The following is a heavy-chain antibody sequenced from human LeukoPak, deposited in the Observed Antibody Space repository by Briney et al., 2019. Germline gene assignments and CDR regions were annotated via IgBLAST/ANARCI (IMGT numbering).Heavy chain of an antibody. Sequence: GGSLRLSCAASGFTFSSYSMNWVRQAPGKGLEWVSSISSSSSYIYYADSVKGRFTISRDKAKNSLYLQMDSLRAEDTAVYYCARDRYYYDSSGYYHAYFQHWGQGTLVTVSS. CDR3: ARDRYYYDSSGYYHAYFQH. CDR2: ISSSSSYI. D-gene: IGHD3-22*01. CDR1: GFTFSSYS. J-gene: IGHJ1*01. V-gene: IGHV3-21*01.